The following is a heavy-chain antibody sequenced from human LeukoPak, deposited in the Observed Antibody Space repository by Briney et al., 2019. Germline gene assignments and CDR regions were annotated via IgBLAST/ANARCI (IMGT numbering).Heavy chain of an antibody. J-gene: IGHJ4*02. Sequence: ASVKVSCKASGYTFTGYYMHWVRQAPGQGLEWMGWINPNSGGTNYAQKFQGRVTMTRDTSISTAYTELSRLRSDDTAVYYCARVLRLGELSFGPRDYWGQGTLVTVSS. CDR2: INPNSGGT. CDR3: ARVLRLGELSFGPRDY. V-gene: IGHV1-2*02. D-gene: IGHD3-16*02. CDR1: GYTFTGYY.